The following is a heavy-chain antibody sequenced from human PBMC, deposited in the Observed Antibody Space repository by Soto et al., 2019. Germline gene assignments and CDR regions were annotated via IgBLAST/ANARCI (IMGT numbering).Heavy chain of an antibody. CDR1: GGSISGYY. J-gene: IGHJ4*02. CDR2: ISYTGST. CDR3: ARHYPIGNNWNYFDY. Sequence: SETLSLTCSVSGGSISGYYWGWIRQPPGKGLEWIGYISYTGSTDYSPSLKSRVTISVDTSKNQFSLKVRSVTAADTAIYFCARHYPIGNNWNYFDYWGRGTLVTVSS. D-gene: IGHD1-1*01. V-gene: IGHV4-59*08.